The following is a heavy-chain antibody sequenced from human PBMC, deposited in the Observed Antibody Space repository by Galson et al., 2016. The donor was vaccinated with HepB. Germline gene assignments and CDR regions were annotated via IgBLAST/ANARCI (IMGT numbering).Heavy chain of an antibody. Sequence: SLRLSCAASGFTFDDYAMHWVRQAPGKGLEWVAGISGISRPTAYADSVKGRFTISRDNAKNSLYLQMNSLRAEDTALYYCAKIGWFGELPYFDFWGQGALVTVSS. V-gene: IGHV3-9*01. CDR1: GFTFDDYA. J-gene: IGHJ4*02. CDR2: ISGISRPT. D-gene: IGHD3-10*01. CDR3: AKIGWFGELPYFDF.